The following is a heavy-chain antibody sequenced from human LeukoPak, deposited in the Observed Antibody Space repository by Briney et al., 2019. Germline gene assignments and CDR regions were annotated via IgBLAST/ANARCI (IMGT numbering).Heavy chain of an antibody. CDR1: GGSFSGYY. J-gene: IGHJ3*02. Sequence: SETLSLTCAVYGGSFSGYYWSWIRQPPGKGLEWIGEINHSGSTNYNPSLKSRVTISVDTSKNQFSLKLSSVTAADTAVYYCARRRCSSTSCLPGRGVFDIWGQGTMVTVSS. CDR3: ARRRCSSTSCLPGRGVFDI. CDR2: INHSGST. V-gene: IGHV4-34*01. D-gene: IGHD2-2*01.